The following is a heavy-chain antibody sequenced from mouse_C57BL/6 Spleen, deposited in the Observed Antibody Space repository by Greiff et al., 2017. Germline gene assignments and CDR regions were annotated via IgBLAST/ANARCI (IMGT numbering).Heavy chain of an antibody. Sequence: EVQLQQSGPELVKPGASVKISCKASGYTFTDYYMNWVKQSHGKSLEWIGDINPNNGGTSYNQKFKGKATLTVDKSSSTAYMELRSLTSEDSAVYYCARGPAGTHFDYWGQGTTLTVSS. CDR2: INPNNGGT. V-gene: IGHV1-26*01. CDR3: ARGPAGTHFDY. CDR1: GYTFTDYY. D-gene: IGHD4-1*01. J-gene: IGHJ2*01.